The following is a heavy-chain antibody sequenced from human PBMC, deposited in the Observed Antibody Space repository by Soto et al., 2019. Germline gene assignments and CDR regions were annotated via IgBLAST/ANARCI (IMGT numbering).Heavy chain of an antibody. CDR3: ARGVGSGSYYNQYNWFDP. J-gene: IGHJ5*02. CDR1: GYTFTNYG. CDR2: ISAYNGNT. D-gene: IGHD3-10*01. V-gene: IGHV1-18*01. Sequence: GASVKVSCKASGYTFTNYGIGGVRQAPGQGLEWMGWISAYNGNTKYAQKFQGRVTMTTDTSTSTAYMELRSLRSDDTAVYYCARGVGSGSYYNQYNWFDPWGQGTLVTVSS.